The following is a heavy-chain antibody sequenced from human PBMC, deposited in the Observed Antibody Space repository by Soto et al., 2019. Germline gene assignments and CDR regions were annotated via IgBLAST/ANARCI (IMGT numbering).Heavy chain of an antibody. J-gene: IGHJ6*02. CDR3: AKGADHDDYYGMDV. CDR1: GFTFSSYV. CDR2: SSGSGVTT. V-gene: IGHV3-23*01. D-gene: IGHD1-1*01. Sequence: EVQLLESGGGLVQPGGSLRLSCAASGFTFSSYVMSWVRQAPGKGLEWVSTSSGSGVTTYHADSVKGRYTIIRENSKNTLGLQRNSLRAEDTAGYYCAKGADHDDYYGMDVWGQGTTVTVSS.